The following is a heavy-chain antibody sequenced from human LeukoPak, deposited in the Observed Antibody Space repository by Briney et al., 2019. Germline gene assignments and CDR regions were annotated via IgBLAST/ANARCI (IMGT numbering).Heavy chain of an antibody. CDR2: INPNSGGT. CDR3: ARDGISRTNWFDP. D-gene: IGHD2-15*01. CDR1: GYTFTSYG. J-gene: IGHJ5*02. Sequence: ASVKVSCKASGYTFTSYGISWVRQAPGQGLEWMGRINPNSGGTNYAQKFQGRVTMTRDTSISTAYMELSRLRSDDTAVYYCARDGISRTNWFDPWGQGTLVTVSS. V-gene: IGHV1-2*06.